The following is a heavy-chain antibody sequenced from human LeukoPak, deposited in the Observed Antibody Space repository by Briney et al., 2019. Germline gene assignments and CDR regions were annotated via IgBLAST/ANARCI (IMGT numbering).Heavy chain of an antibody. CDR2: IIPIFGTA. CDR3: ARDFKAYGSGSYSFGY. Sequence: GSSVKVSCKASGGTFSSYAISWVRQAPGQGLEWMGGIIPIFGTANYAQKFQGRVTITADESTSTAYMELSSLRSEDTAVYYCARDFKAYGSGSYSFGYWGQGTLVTVSS. V-gene: IGHV1-69*01. J-gene: IGHJ4*02. CDR1: GGTFSSYA. D-gene: IGHD3-10*01.